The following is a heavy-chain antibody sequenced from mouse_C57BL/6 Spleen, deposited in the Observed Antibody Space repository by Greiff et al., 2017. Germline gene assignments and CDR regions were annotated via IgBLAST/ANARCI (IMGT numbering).Heavy chain of an antibody. D-gene: IGHD4-1*01. CDR1: GYAFSSSW. J-gene: IGHJ4*01. CDR2: IYPGDGDT. Sequence: VQLQQSGPELVKPGASVKISCKASGYAFSSSWMNWVKQRPGKGLEWIGRIYPGDGDTNYNGKFKGKATLTADKSSSTAYMQLSSLTSEDSAVYFCARSWDGNAMDYWGQGTSVTVSS. CDR3: ARSWDGNAMDY. V-gene: IGHV1-82*01.